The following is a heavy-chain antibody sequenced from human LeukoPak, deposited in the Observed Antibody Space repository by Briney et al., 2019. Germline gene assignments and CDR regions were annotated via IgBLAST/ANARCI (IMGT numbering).Heavy chain of an antibody. Sequence: PSETLSLTCIVSGDSVITDDYFWGWVRQPPGKALEWLGSTYRIPPLKSRVTISVDRSKNQFSLKLSSVTAADTAVYYCARESIAVAGTFDPWGQGTLVTVSS. D-gene: IGHD6-19*01. CDR2: ST. CDR1: GDSVITDDYF. V-gene: IGHV4-39*07. CDR3: ARESIAVAGTFDP. J-gene: IGHJ5*02.